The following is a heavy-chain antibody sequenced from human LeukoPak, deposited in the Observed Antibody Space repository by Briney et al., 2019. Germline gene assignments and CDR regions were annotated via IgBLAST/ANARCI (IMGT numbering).Heavy chain of an antibody. CDR1: GYTFTSCD. CDR3: TRGSSGRRDN. D-gene: IGHD6-19*01. Sequence: VASVKVSCKASGYTFTSCDINWVRQAAGQELAWMGWMNPNSGNTGYGQSLQCKITMTRDISIGTAYMELRNLTSEDTAIYCCTRGSSGRRDNWGQGTLVTVSA. V-gene: IGHV1-8*01. J-gene: IGHJ4*02. CDR2: MNPNSGNT.